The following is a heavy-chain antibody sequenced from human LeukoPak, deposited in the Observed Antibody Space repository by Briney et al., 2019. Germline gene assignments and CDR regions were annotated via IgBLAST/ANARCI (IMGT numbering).Heavy chain of an antibody. CDR2: INPNSGGT. CDR1: GYTFTGYY. J-gene: IGHJ3*02. CDR3: ARGQYSGYNDDAFDI. Sequence: ASVKVSCKASGYTFTGYYMHWVRQAPGQGLEWMGWINPNSGGTNYAQKFQGWVTMTRDTSISTAYMELSRLRSDDTAVYYCARGQYSGYNDDAFDIWGQGTMVTVSS. V-gene: IGHV1-2*04. D-gene: IGHD5-12*01.